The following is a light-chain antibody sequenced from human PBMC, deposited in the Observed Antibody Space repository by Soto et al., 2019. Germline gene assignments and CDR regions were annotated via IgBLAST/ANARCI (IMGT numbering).Light chain of an antibody. J-gene: IGKJ1*01. Sequence: EIVMTQSPATLSVSPGERATLSCRASQRVSSNLAWYQQKPGQAPRHLIYGASTRATGIPARFSGSGSGTEFTLTISSLQSEDFAIYYCQQYNNWRWTFGQGTKVEIK. CDR1: QRVSSN. V-gene: IGKV3-15*01. CDR2: GAS. CDR3: QQYNNWRWT.